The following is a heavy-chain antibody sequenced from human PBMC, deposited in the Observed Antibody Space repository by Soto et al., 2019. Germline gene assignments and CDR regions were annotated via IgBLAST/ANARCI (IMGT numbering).Heavy chain of an antibody. CDR3: ARAVVPAAIYFDF. CDR2: IYYSGST. D-gene: IGHD2-2*01. Sequence: QVQLQESGPGLVKPSQTLSLTYTVSGGSISSGDYYWSWIRQPPGKGLEWIGYIYYSGSTYYNPSLKSRVTISVDTSKNQFSLKLSSVTAADTAVFYCARAVVPAAIYFDFWGQGTLVTVSS. J-gene: IGHJ4*02. V-gene: IGHV4-30-4*01. CDR1: GGSISSGDYY.